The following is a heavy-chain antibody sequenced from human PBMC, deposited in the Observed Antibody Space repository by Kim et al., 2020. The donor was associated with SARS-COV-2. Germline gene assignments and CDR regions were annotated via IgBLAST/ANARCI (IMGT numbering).Heavy chain of an antibody. J-gene: IGHJ3*02. D-gene: IGHD3-10*01. CDR3: ARGLDMVRGVGNGFDI. CDR2: IYHSGST. CDR1: GGSISSSNW. V-gene: IGHV4-4*02. Sequence: SETLSLTCAVSGGSISSSNWWSWVRQPPEKGLEWIGEIYHSGSTNYNASLKSRVTISLDKSKNQFSLNLSSVTAADTAVYYCARGLDMVRGVGNGFDIWGQGTMVTVSS.